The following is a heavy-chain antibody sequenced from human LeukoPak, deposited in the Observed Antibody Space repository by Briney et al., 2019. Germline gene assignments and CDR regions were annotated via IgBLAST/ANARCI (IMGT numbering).Heavy chain of an antibody. Sequence: GGSLRLSCAASGFSFSNYWMSWVRQAPGKGLEWVANIKQDGSEKYYEDSVRGRFTISRDNAKKSLYLQMNSLRDEDTAVYYCTEGGTITWVEDYWGQGTLVTVSS. V-gene: IGHV3-7*05. D-gene: IGHD3-16*01. J-gene: IGHJ4*02. CDR1: GFSFSNYW. CDR3: TEGGTITWVEDY. CDR2: IKQDGSEK.